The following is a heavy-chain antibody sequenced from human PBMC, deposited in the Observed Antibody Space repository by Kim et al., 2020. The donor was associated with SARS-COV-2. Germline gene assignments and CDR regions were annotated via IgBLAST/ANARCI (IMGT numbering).Heavy chain of an antibody. D-gene: IGHD6-25*01. CDR2: IKGDGSDT. V-gene: IGHV3-74*01. J-gene: IGHJ5*02. CDR1: GFTFSNYW. Sequence: GGSLRLSCAASGFTFSNYWMHWVRQAPGKGLVWVSRIKGDGSDTNYADSVKGRFTISRDNAKNTLYLQMNSLRAEDTAVYYCASALLAARNWLDPWGQGTLVTVSS. CDR3: ASALLAARNWLDP.